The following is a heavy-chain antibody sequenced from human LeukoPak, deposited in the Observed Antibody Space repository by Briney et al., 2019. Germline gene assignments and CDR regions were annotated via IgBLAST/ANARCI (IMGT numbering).Heavy chain of an antibody. J-gene: IGHJ6*02. Sequence: ASVKVSCKASGGTFSSYAISWVRQAPGQGLEWMGGIIPIFGTANYAQKFQGRVTITADESTSTAYMELSSLRSEDTAVYYCASYVKGRRYDYGDYAYYYGMDVWGQGTTVTVSS. V-gene: IGHV1-69*13. D-gene: IGHD4-17*01. CDR2: IIPIFGTA. CDR1: GGTFSSYA. CDR3: ASYVKGRRYDYGDYAYYYGMDV.